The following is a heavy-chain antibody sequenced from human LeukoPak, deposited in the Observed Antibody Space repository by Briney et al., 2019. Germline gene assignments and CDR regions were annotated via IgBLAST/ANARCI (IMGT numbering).Heavy chain of an antibody. CDR1: GFTFSSYS. V-gene: IGHV3-21*01. CDR3: ARDPARWLQSIAFDI. Sequence: GGSLRLSCAASGFTFSSYSMNWVRQAPGEGLEWVSSISSSSSYIYYADSVKGRFTISRDNAKNSLYLQMNSLRAEDTAVYYCARDPARWLQSIAFDIWGQGTMVTVSS. CDR2: ISSSSSYI. J-gene: IGHJ3*02. D-gene: IGHD5-24*01.